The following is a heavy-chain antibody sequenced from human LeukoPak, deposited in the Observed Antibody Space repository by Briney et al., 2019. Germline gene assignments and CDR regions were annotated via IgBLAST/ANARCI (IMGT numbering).Heavy chain of an antibody. CDR3: ARAYPPLRTAAAGDQ. CDR1: GFTFSDCD. D-gene: IGHD6-13*01. Sequence: GGSLRLSCTASGFTFSDCDMSWVRQAPGKGLEWVSSISYRSSPIYYADSVKGRFTISRDNAKNSLYLQMDSLRAGDTAVYYCARAYPPLRTAAAGDQWGQGTLVTVSS. V-gene: IGHV3-21*01. J-gene: IGHJ4*02. CDR2: ISYRSSPI.